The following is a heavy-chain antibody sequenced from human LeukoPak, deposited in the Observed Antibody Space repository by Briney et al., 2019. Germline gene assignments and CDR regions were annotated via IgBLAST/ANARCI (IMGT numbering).Heavy chain of an antibody. CDR1: GYTFTSYG. CDR3: ARDFDYGDYPDAFHI. D-gene: IGHD4-17*01. CDR2: ISAYNGNT. V-gene: IGHV1-18*01. Sequence: GASVKVSCKASGYTFTSYGISWVRQAPGQGLERMGWISAYNGNTNYAQKLQGRVNMTTVTSTSTAYMELRSLRSDDAAVYYCARDFDYGDYPDAFHIWGQGTMVTVSS. J-gene: IGHJ3*02.